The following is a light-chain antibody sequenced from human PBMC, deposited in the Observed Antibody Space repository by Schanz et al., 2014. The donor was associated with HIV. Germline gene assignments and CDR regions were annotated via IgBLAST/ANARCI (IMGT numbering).Light chain of an antibody. V-gene: IGKV3-20*01. CDR2: ATS. Sequence: EIVLTQSPGSLSLSPGGRATLSCGASQRLSSSYLAWYQQKRDQPPRLVIYATSTRAAGIPDRFSGTGSGTDITLTISSLEPEDFATYYCQRYNSYSHTFGQGTKLDIK. CDR3: QRYNSYSHT. CDR1: QRLSSSY. J-gene: IGKJ2*01.